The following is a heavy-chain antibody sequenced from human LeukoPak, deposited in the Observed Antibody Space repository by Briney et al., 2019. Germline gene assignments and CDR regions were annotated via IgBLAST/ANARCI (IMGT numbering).Heavy chain of an antibody. CDR3: ARDRGKMATHAEYFQH. J-gene: IGHJ1*01. CDR2: IIPIFGTA. V-gene: IGHV1-69*05. Sequence: ASVKVSCKASGGTFSSYAISGVRQAPGQGLEWMGRIIPIFGTANYAQKFQGRVTITTDESTSTAYMELSSLRSEDTAVYYCARDRGKMATHAEYFQHWGQGTLVTVSS. D-gene: IGHD5-24*01. CDR1: GGTFSSYA.